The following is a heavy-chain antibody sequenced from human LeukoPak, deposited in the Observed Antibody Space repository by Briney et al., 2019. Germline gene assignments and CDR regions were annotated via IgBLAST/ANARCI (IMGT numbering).Heavy chain of an antibody. CDR3: ARLPGVRDAFDI. CDR2: IIPILGIA. CDR1: GYTFTGYD. Sequence: SVKVSCKASGYTFTGYDMSWVRQAPGQGLEWMGRIIPILGIANYAQKFQGRVTITADKSTSTAYMELSSLRSEDTAVYYCARLPGVRDAFDIWGQGTMVTVSS. V-gene: IGHV1-69*04. J-gene: IGHJ3*02. D-gene: IGHD3-10*01.